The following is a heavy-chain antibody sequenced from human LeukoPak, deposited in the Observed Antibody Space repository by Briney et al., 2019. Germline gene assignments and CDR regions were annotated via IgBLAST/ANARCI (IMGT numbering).Heavy chain of an antibody. J-gene: IGHJ4*02. CDR1: GFTFSPYW. CDR3: VRLVAVPDAYFDY. CDR2: INGDGSLS. D-gene: IGHD2-2*01. V-gene: IGHV3-74*01. Sequence: GGSLRLSCAASGFTFSPYWMHWVRQAPGKGLVWVSCINGDGSLSNYADSVKGRFTISRDNAKNTLFLQMNSLRAEDTAVYYCVRLVAVPDAYFDYWGQGTLVTVSS.